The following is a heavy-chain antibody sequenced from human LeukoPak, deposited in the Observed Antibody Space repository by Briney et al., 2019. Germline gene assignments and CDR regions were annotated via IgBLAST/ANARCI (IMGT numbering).Heavy chain of an antibody. CDR2: ISWNSGSI. Sequence: PGGSLRLSCAASGFTFDDYAMHWVRQAPGKGLEWVSGISWNSGSIGYADSVKGRFTISRDNAKNSLYLQMNSLRAEDTALYYCAKARPMIVVVTDFDYWGQGTLVTVSS. V-gene: IGHV3-9*01. CDR1: GFTFDDYA. CDR3: AKARPMIVVVTDFDY. J-gene: IGHJ4*02. D-gene: IGHD3-22*01.